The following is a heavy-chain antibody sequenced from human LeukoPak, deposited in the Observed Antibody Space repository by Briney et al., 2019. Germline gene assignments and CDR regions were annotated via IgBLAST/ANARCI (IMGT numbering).Heavy chain of an antibody. V-gene: IGHV3-30-3*01. D-gene: IGHD5-12*01. CDR1: GFTFSSYA. CDR3: AKEGGYSGFY. CDR2: ISYDGSNK. J-gene: IGHJ4*02. Sequence: GRSLRLSCAASGFTFSSYAMHWVRQAPGKGLEWVAVISYDGSNKYYADSVKGRFTISRDNSKNTLYLQMNSLRAEDTAVYYCAKEGGYSGFYWGQGTLVTVSS.